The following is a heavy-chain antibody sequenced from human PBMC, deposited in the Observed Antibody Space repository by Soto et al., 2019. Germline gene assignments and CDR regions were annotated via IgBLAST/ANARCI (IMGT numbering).Heavy chain of an antibody. CDR1: GFTFSGSW. J-gene: IGHJ4*02. Sequence: EVQLVESGGGLVQPGGSLRLSCAASGFTFSGSWMHWVRQAPGKGPVWVSRINGDGSGTSYADFVKGRFTISRDDAKNTLFLQMNGLRAEDTAVYYCARGIFGSGTANDYWGQGTLVTVSS. CDR2: INGDGSGT. D-gene: IGHD3-10*01. CDR3: ARGIFGSGTANDY. V-gene: IGHV3-74*01.